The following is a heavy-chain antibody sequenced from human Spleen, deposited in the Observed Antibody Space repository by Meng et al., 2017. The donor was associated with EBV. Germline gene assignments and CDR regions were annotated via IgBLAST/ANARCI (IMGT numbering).Heavy chain of an antibody. CDR3: ARGGGYGDYEGWFDP. CDR1: GGSINNGGYS. D-gene: IGHD4-17*01. V-gene: IGHV4-30-2*01. J-gene: IGHJ5*02. CDR2: IYQSGSA. Sequence: HLYLQKFGSVLWNPSQTLSPTCAVPGGSINNGGYSGSWIRQPPGKGLDWIGYIYQSGSAYYNPSLKSRVTMSVDMSKNQFSLKLSSVTAADTAVYYCARGGGYGDYEGWFDPWGQGTLVTVSS.